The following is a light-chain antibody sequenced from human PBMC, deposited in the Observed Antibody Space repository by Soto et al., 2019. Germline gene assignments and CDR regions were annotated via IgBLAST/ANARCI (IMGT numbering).Light chain of an antibody. CDR1: SSDVGGYNY. CDR3: SSYGGSNTVV. CDR2: NAF. V-gene: IGLV2-14*03. Sequence: QSALTQPASVSGSPGQSITISCTGTSSDVGGYNYVSWYQHHTGRAPKLMIYNAFDRPSGVSKRFSGSKSGNTASLTISGLHAEDESDYYCSSYGGSNTVVFGGGTKVTVL. J-gene: IGLJ2*01.